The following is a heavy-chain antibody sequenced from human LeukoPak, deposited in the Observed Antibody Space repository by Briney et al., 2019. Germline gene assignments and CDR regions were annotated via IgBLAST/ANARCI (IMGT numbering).Heavy chain of an antibody. Sequence: ASVKVSCKASGGTFSSYAISWVRQAPGQGLEWMGGIIPIFGTANYAQKFQGRVTITADESTSTAYMELSSLRSEDTAVYSCASVGSGEAFAIWGQGTMVTVSS. D-gene: IGHD3-10*01. V-gene: IGHV1-69*13. CDR2: IIPIFGTA. CDR3: ASVGSGEAFAI. J-gene: IGHJ3*02. CDR1: GGTFSSYA.